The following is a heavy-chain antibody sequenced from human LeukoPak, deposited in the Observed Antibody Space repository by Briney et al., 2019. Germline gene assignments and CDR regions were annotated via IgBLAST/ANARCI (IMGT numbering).Heavy chain of an antibody. CDR2: ISYDGSNK. CDR3: AKYQLAFSGEYYFDY. J-gene: IGHJ4*02. Sequence: GRSRRLSCEAPGFTFSSYGMHWVRQAPGKGLEWVAAISYDGSNKYYADSVKGRFTISRDNSKNTLYLQKNSLRAGDKAVEYCAKYQLAFSGEYYFDYWGQGTLVTVSS. V-gene: IGHV3-30*18. CDR1: GFTFSSYG. D-gene: IGHD6-25*01.